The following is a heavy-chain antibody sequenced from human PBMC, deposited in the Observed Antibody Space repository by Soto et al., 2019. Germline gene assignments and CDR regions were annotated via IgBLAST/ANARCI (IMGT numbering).Heavy chain of an antibody. Sequence: SGPTLVNPTQTLTLTWPFSGFSLSTSGGCVSWIRQPPGNSLDGLSLIYCLDYKLYSPSLKTRLTITKSTSKNQVGRTMTKMDPVDTPTYHCANRGGAAVGLYYFDCWRQGDMVTVSS. V-gene: IGHV2-5*01. D-gene: IGHD6-13*01. CDR3: ANRGGAAVGLYYFDC. J-gene: IGHJ4*02. CDR1: GFSLSTSGGC. CDR2: IYCLDYK.